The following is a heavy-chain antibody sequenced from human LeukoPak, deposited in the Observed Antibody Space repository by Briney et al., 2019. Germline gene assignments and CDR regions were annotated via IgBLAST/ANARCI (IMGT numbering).Heavy chain of an antibody. D-gene: IGHD3-3*01. J-gene: IGHJ4*02. CDR3: AKGGDFWSGYLDY. Sequence: PGGSLRLSCAASGFTLSSYAMSWVRQAPGKGLEWVSAISGSGGSTYYADSVKGRFTISRDNSKNTLYLQMNSLRAEDTAVYYCAKGGDFWSGYLDYWGQGTLVTVSS. V-gene: IGHV3-23*01. CDR2: ISGSGGST. CDR1: GFTLSSYA.